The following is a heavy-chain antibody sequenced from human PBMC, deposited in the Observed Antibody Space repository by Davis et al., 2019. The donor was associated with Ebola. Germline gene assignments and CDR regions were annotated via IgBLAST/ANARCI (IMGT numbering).Heavy chain of an antibody. CDR1: GFTVSSNY. D-gene: IGHD3-22*01. J-gene: IGHJ4*02. V-gene: IGHV3-30*18. Sequence: GESLKISCAASGFTVSSNYMSWVRQAPGKGLEWVAVISYDGSNKYYADSVKGRFTISRDNSKNTLYLQMNSLRAEDTAVYYCAKDRDYYDSSGYYDYWGQGTLVTVSS. CDR2: ISYDGSNK. CDR3: AKDRDYYDSSGYYDY.